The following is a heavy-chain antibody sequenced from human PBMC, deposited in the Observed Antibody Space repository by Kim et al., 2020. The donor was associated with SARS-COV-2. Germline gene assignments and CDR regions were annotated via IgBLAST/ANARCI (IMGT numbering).Heavy chain of an antibody. J-gene: IGHJ4*02. CDR1: GGSFSGYY. Sequence: SETLSLTCAVYGGSFSGYYWSWIRQPPGKGLEWIGEINHSGSTNYNPSLKSRVTISVDTSKNQFSLKLSSVTAADTAVYYCARRFDYWGQGTLVTVSS. V-gene: IGHV4-34*01. CDR2: INHSGST. CDR3: ARRFDY.